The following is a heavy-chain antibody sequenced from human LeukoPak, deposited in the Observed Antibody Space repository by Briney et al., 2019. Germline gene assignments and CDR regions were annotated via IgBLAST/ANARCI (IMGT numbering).Heavy chain of an antibody. D-gene: IGHD6-13*01. CDR1: GGSFSGYY. V-gene: IGHV4-34*01. Sequence: PSETLSLTCAVYGGSFSGYYWSWIRQPPGKGLEWIGEINHSGSTNYNPSLKSRVTISVDTSKNQFSLKLSSVTATDTAVYYCARGRGSSWYRYYFDYWGQGTLVTVSS. J-gene: IGHJ4*02. CDR2: INHSGST. CDR3: ARGRGSSWYRYYFDY.